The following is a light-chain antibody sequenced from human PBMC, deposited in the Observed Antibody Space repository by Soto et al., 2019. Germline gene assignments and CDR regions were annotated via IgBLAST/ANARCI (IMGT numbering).Light chain of an antibody. V-gene: IGLV1-40*01. CDR3: QSFDSSLSGYV. Sequence: SALTQPPSVSGAPGPRVTISCTGSSSKNGAGYDVHWYQQLPGTAPKLLIYGNNNRPSGVPDRFSGSKSGTSASLAITGLQAEDEADYYCQSFDSSLSGYVFGTGTKVTVL. J-gene: IGLJ1*01. CDR2: GNN. CDR1: SSKNGAGYD.